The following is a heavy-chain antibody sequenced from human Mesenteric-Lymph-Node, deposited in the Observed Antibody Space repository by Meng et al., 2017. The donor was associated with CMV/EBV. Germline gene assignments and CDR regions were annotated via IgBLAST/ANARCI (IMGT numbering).Heavy chain of an antibody. Sequence: RVFSGPSVSSGSSRTWLRQSPGKGLELIGYIYDSGSTYYNPSLNSPVTISVDRSKTQFSLKLTSVTAADTAVYFCARTRGWYGPFDFWGQGTLVTSPQ. D-gene: IGHD6-19*01. V-gene: IGHV4-30-2*06. CDR3: ARTRGWYGPFDF. CDR1: GPSVSSGSS. CDR2: IYDSGST. J-gene: IGHJ4*02.